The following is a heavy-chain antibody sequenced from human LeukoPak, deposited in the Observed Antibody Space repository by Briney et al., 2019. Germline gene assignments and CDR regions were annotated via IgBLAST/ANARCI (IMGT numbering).Heavy chain of an antibody. J-gene: IGHJ4*02. CDR2: IYYSGST. Sequence: NPSETLSLTCTVSGGSISSSSYYWGWIRQPPGKGLEWIGSIYYSGSTYYNPSLKSRVTISVDTSKNQFSLKLSSVTAADTAVYYCARDPGGYWGQGTLVTVSS. CDR1: GGSISSSSYY. CDR3: ARDPGGY. V-gene: IGHV4-39*07. D-gene: IGHD1-14*01.